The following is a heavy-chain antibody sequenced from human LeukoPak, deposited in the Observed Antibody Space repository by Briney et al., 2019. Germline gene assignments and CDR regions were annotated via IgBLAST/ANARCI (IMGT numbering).Heavy chain of an antibody. CDR2: IYYSGGT. D-gene: IGHD5-18*01. J-gene: IGHJ4*02. CDR1: GGSISSSSYY. V-gene: IGHV4-39*01. Sequence: SEALSLTCTVAGGSISSSSYYGGWIGQLPGKGLEWIGSIYYSGGTYYNPSLKSRVTISVDTSKNQFSLKLSSVTAADTAVYYCARRARIQLWPTEYFDYWGQGTLVTVSS. CDR3: ARRARIQLWPTEYFDY.